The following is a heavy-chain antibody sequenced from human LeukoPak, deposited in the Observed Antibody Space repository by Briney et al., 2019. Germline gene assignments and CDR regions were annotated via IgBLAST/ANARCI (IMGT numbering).Heavy chain of an antibody. J-gene: IGHJ1*01. Sequence: GRPLRLSCAASGFTFSSHAMRWVRQAPGKGLEWVSAISGSDGSTYYADSVKGRFTISRDNSKNTVYLQMNSLRAEDTAVYYCAKDMTIYSTSWYEYFQHWGQGTLVTVFS. CDR2: ISGSDGST. V-gene: IGHV3-23*01. CDR3: AKDMTIYSTSWYEYFQH. CDR1: GFTFSSHA. D-gene: IGHD6-13*01.